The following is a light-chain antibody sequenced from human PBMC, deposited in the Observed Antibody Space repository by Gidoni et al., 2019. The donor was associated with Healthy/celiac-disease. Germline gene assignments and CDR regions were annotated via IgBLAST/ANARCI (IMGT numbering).Light chain of an antibody. CDR2: WAS. CDR3: QQYSSTPPGPT. CDR1: QIVLYSSNNKNY. V-gene: IGKV4-1*01. J-gene: IGKJ4*01. Sequence: DIVMTQYPDSLAVSLGERATINCKSSQIVLYSSNNKNYLAWYPQKPGQPPKLLIYWASTRESGVPDLFSGSGSGTDFTLTISSLQAEDVAVYYCQQYSSTPPGPTFGGGTKVEIK.